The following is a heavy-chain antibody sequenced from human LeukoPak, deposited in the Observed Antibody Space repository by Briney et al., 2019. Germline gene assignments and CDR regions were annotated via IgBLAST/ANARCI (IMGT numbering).Heavy chain of an antibody. CDR1: GFTFSSYT. J-gene: IGHJ4*02. CDR2: ITTSDGNT. D-gene: IGHD7-27*01. Sequence: GGSLRLSCAASGFTFSSYTMSWVRQAPGKGLEWVSTITTSDGNTYYADSVKGRFTVSRDNSKNTLYLQMNGLRAEDTAVYYCAKDGGLWVSAHWGDSWGRGTLVTVSS. V-gene: IGHV3-23*01. CDR3: AKDGGLWVSAHWGDS.